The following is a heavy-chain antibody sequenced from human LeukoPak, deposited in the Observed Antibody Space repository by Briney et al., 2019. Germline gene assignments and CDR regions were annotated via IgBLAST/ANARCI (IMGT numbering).Heavy chain of an antibody. CDR1: GFTFSSYS. CDR3: ARDPYYYDSSGYYGEGFDY. D-gene: IGHD3-22*01. J-gene: IGHJ4*02. V-gene: IGHV3-21*01. Sequence: PAGSLPAPRAACGFTFSSYSINWVRQAPGKGLEWVSYISSSRNYIFYADSVKGRFTISRDNAKNSLYLQMNSLRAEDTAVYYCARDPYYYDSSGYYGEGFDYWGQGPLHNVSS. CDR2: ISSSRNYI.